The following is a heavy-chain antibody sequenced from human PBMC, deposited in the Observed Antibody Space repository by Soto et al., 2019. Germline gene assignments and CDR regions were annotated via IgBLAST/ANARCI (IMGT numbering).Heavy chain of an antibody. J-gene: IGHJ4*02. CDR1: GGSISSYY. D-gene: IGHD6-19*01. Sequence: QVQLQESGPGLVKPSETLSLTCTVSGGSISSYYWSWIRQPPGKGLEWIGYIYYSGSTNYNPSLKSRVTISVDTSKNQFSLKRSSVTAADTAVYYCARAGYSSGGYGDYWGQGTLVTVSS. CDR3: ARAGYSSGGYGDY. V-gene: IGHV4-59*01. CDR2: IYYSGST.